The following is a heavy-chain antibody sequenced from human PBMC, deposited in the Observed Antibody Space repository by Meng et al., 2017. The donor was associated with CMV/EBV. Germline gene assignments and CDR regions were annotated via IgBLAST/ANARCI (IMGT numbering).Heavy chain of an antibody. V-gene: IGHV3-11*04. CDR3: ARDRTTGAFDI. D-gene: IGHD1-7*01. CDR1: GFTFSDYY. CDR2: ISGSGSTI. Sequence: GESLKISCAASGFTFSDYYMSWIRQAPGKGLEWVSYISGSGSTIYYADSVKGRFTISRDNAKNSLYLQMNSLRAEDTAVYYCARDRTTGAFDIWGQGTMVTVSS. J-gene: IGHJ3*02.